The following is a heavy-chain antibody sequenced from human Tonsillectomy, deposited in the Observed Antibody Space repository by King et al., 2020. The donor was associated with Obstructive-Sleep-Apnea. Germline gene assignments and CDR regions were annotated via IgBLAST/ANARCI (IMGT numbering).Heavy chain of an antibody. J-gene: IGHJ3*02. Sequence: LQLQESGPGLVKPSETLSLTCTVSGGSISTGSYYWGWIRQPPGKGLEWIGSLYYSGSTYYNPSLKSRVTISVDTSKNQFSLKLISVTAADTAVYYCARPVREGYGDLCAFHIWGQGTMVTVSS. CDR3: ARPVREGYGDLCAFHI. D-gene: IGHD4-17*01. V-gene: IGHV4-39*07. CDR2: LYYSGST. CDR1: GGSISTGSYY.